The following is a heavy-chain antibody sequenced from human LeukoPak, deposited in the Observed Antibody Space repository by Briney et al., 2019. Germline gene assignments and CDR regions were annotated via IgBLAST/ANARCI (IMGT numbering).Heavy chain of an antibody. V-gene: IGHV3-23*01. J-gene: IGHJ1*01. D-gene: IGHD3-22*01. Sequence: GGSLRLSYAASGFTFGSYGMSWVRQAPGKGLEWVSFITPNADRASYADSVKGRFTISRDNPRSTLYMQMNSLRDEDTAVYYCAIMHGYYDGSGYWVQWGQGTLVTVSS. CDR1: GFTFGSYG. CDR3: AIMHGYYDGSGYWVQ. CDR2: ITPNADRA.